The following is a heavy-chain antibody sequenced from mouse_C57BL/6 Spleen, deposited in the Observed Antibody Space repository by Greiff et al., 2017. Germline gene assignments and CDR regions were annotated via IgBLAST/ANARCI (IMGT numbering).Heavy chain of an antibody. D-gene: IGHD2-4*01. J-gene: IGHJ4*01. CDR1: GYTFTSYW. CDR3: ARGELRHDAMDY. CDR2: IYPSDSET. Sequence: QVQLQQPGAELVRPGSSVKLSCKASGYTFTSYWMDWVKQRPGQGLEWIGNIYPSDSETHYNQKFKDKATLTEDKSSSTAYMQLSSLTSEDSAVYYCARGELRHDAMDYWGQGTSVTVSS. V-gene: IGHV1-61*01.